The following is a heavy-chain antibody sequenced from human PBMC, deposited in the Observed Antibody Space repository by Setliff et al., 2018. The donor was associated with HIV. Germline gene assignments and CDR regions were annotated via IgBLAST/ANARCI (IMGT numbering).Heavy chain of an antibody. CDR2: INQSGST. Sequence: SETLSLTCAVYNSSFSDYYRGWIRQAPGKGLEWIGEINQSGSTNYNSSLRSRVTMSINLSKNQFSLKLTSVTAADTAVYYCAGRAYGPLEHWGQGNQVTVSS. CDR3: AGRAYGPLEH. CDR1: NSSFSDYY. J-gene: IGHJ4*02. V-gene: IGHV4-34*01. D-gene: IGHD4-17*01.